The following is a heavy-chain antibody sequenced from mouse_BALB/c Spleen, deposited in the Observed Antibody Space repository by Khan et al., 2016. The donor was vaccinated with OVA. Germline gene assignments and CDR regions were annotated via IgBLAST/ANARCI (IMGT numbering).Heavy chain of an antibody. CDR1: GYSITSGYG. D-gene: IGHD1-2*01. CDR2: ISYSGST. V-gene: IGHV3-2*02. CDR3: ARTARIKY. Sequence: DVKLQESGPGLVKPSQSLSLTCTVTGYSITSGYGWNWIRQFPGNKLEWMGYISYSGSTNYNPSLKSRISITRDTSKNQFFLQLNSVTTEDTAKDYCARTARIKYWGQGTTLTVSS. J-gene: IGHJ2*01.